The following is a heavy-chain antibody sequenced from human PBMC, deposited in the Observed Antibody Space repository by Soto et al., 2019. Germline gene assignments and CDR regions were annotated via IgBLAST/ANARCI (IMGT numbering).Heavy chain of an antibody. Sequence: PSETLSLTCTVSGGSVSSGSYYLSWIRQPPGTGLEWIGEINHSGSTNYNPSLKSRVTISVDTSKNQFSLKLTSVTAADTAVYYCARDKITGLFDYWGQGTLVTVSS. CDR2: INHSGST. D-gene: IGHD2-8*02. V-gene: IGHV4-39*07. CDR3: ARDKITGLFDY. J-gene: IGHJ4*02. CDR1: GGSVSSGSYY.